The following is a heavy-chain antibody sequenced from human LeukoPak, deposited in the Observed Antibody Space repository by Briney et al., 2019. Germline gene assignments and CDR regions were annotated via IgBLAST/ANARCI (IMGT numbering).Heavy chain of an antibody. Sequence: GGSLRLSCAASGFNVRNNYMSWVRQGPGKGLEWVSVIYNAGNTDYADSVKGRFTISRDTSKNTLYLQMDSLRAEDTAVYYCARGSKSYGDYIRSRIHYFDYWGQGTLVTVSS. CDR1: GFNVRNNY. D-gene: IGHD4-17*01. CDR3: ARGSKSYGDYIRSRIHYFDY. CDR2: IYNAGNT. V-gene: IGHV3-66*01. J-gene: IGHJ4*02.